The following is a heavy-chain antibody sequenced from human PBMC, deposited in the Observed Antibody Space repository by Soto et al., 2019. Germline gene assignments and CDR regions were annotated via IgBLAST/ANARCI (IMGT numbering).Heavy chain of an antibody. Sequence: PGESLKISCKGSGYSFTSYWIGWVRQMPGKGLEWMGIIYPGDSDTRYSPSFQGQVTISADKSISTAYLQWSSLKASDTAMYYCASGCCSGGSCPPDYGTCFDYWGQGTLVTVSS. J-gene: IGHJ4*02. V-gene: IGHV5-51*01. CDR2: IYPGDSDT. D-gene: IGHD2-15*01. CDR3: ASGCCSGGSCPPDYGTCFDY. CDR1: GYSFTSYW.